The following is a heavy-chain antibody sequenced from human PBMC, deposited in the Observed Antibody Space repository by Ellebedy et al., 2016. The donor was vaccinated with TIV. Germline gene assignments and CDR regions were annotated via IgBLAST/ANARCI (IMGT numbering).Heavy chain of an antibody. CDR1: GGSISSGDYY. Sequence: SETLSLXCTVSGGSISSGDYYWSWIRQPPGKGLEWIGYIYYSGSTYYNPSLKSRVTISVDTSKNQFSLKLSSVTAADTAVYYCARHSSGGSAAMASYYYYGMDVWGQGTTVTVSS. CDR3: ARHSSGGSAAMASYYYYGMDV. CDR2: IYYSGST. J-gene: IGHJ6*02. D-gene: IGHD5-18*01. V-gene: IGHV4-30-4*01.